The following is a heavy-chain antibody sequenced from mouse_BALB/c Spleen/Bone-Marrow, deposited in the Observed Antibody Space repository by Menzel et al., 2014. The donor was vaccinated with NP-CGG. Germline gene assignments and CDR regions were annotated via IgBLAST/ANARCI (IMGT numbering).Heavy chain of an antibody. CDR2: IYPGDGDT. V-gene: IGHV1-80*01. J-gene: IGHJ2*01. D-gene: IGHD1-2*01. CDR1: GYAFSAYW. Sequence: QVQLKESGAELVRPGSSVKISCKASGYAFSAYWMNWVKQRPGQGLEWIGQIYPGDGDTNYNGKSKGKATLTADKSSSTAYMQLSSLTSEDSAVYFCTRSTATFDYWGQGTTLTVPS. CDR3: TRSTATFDY.